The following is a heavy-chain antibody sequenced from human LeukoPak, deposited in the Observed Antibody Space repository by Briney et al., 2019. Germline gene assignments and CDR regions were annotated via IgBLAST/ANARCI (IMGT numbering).Heavy chain of an antibody. CDR3: ARSSLLAYCGGDCYNWFDP. J-gene: IGHJ5*02. D-gene: IGHD2-21*02. CDR2: IYCSGST. Sequence: SETLSLTCTVSGGSISSGGYYWSWIRQHPGKGLEWIGYIYCSGSTYYNPSLKSRVTISVDTSKNQFSLKLSSVTAADTAVYYCARSSLLAYCGGDCYNWFDPWGQGTLVTVSS. CDR1: GGSISSGGYY. V-gene: IGHV4-31*03.